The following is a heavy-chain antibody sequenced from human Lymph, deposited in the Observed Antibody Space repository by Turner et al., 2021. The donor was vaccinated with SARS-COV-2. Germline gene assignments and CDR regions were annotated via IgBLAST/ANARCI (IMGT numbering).Heavy chain of an antibody. CDR1: GVTVSSNY. D-gene: IGHD3-10*01. J-gene: IGHJ3*02. CDR3: ARDFREGAFDI. V-gene: IGHV3-66*01. CDR2: LYSGGST. Sequence: EVQLVESGGGLVQPGGSLRLSCAASGVTVSSNYMSWVRQAPGKGLEWVAVLYSGGSTFYADSVKGRFTISRDNSKNTLYVQMNSLRAEDTAVYYGARDFREGAFDIWGQGTMVTISS.